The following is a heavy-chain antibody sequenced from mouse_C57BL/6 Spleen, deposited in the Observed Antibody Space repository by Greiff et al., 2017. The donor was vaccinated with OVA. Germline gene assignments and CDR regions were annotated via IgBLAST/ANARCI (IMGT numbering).Heavy chain of an antibody. D-gene: IGHD1-1*01. CDR2: INPNNGGT. CDR3: ARRGGSSYGAMDY. CDR1: GYTFTDYN. Sequence: EVQLQQSGPELVKPGASVKMSCKASGYTFTDYNMHWVKQSHGKSLEWIGYINPNNGGTSYNQKFKGKATLTVNKSSSTAYMELRSLTSEDSAVYYCARRGGSSYGAMDYWGQGTSVTVSS. J-gene: IGHJ4*01. V-gene: IGHV1-22*01.